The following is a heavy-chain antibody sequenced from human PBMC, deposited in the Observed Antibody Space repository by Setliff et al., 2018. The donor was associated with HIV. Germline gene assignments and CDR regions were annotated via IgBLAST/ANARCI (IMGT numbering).Heavy chain of an antibody. J-gene: IGHJ3*02. CDR2: IYHSGTT. V-gene: IGHV4-38-2*02. D-gene: IGHD4-17*01. Sequence: SETLSLTCTVSGGSISNYYWGWIRQPPGKGLEWTGSIYHSGTTYYNPSLKSRVTISVDTSKNQFSLKLSSVTAADTAVYYCASDYGDSGAFDIWGQGTMVTVSS. CDR1: GGSISNYY. CDR3: ASDYGDSGAFDI.